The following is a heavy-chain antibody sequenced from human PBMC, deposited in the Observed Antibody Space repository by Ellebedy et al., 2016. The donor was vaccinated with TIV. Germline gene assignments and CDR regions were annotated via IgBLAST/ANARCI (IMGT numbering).Heavy chain of an antibody. V-gene: IGHV4-59*01. D-gene: IGHD6-19*01. CDR2: ISSSGSV. Sequence: SETLSLTXTVSGGSLSSNYWTWIRQPPGKGLEWIGYISSSGSVKYNPSLKSRVTISVDTSKNQISLKLDFVPAADTVVYYCERVLPLPIAVAGTLGGFDVWGQGTTVTVSS. CDR1: GGSLSSNY. CDR3: ERVLPLPIAVAGTLGGFDV. J-gene: IGHJ6*02.